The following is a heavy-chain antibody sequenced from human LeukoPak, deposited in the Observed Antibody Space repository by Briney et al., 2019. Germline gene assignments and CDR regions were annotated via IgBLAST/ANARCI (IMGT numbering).Heavy chain of an antibody. CDR1: GGSISSSSYY. D-gene: IGHD2-15*01. CDR3: ASGGSYYRGWFDP. J-gene: IGHJ5*02. Sequence: SETLSLTCTVSGGSISSSSYYWGWIRQPPGKGLEWIGSIYYSGSTNYNPSLKSRVTISVDTSKNQFSLKLSSVTAADTAVYYCASGGSYYRGWFDPWGQGTLVTVSS. V-gene: IGHV4-39*07. CDR2: IYYSGST.